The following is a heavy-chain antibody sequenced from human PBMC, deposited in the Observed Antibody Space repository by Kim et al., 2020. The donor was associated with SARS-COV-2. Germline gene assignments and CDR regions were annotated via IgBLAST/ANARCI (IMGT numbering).Heavy chain of an antibody. J-gene: IGHJ4*02. CDR1: GFTFSGSA. V-gene: IGHV3-73*01. Sequence: GGSLRLSCAASGFTFSGSAMHWVRQASGKGLEWVGRIRSKANSYATAYAASVKGRFTISRDDSKNTAYLQMNSLKTEDTAVYYCTRHVDYYGDLGYWGQGTLVTVSS. CDR2: IRSKANSYAT. D-gene: IGHD4-17*01. CDR3: TRHVDYYGDLGY.